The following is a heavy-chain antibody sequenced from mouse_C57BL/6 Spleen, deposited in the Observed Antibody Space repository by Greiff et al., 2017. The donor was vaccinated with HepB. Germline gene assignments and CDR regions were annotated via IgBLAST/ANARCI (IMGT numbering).Heavy chain of an antibody. CDR2: IYPGDGDT. V-gene: IGHV1-82*01. Sequence: VQLQQSGPELVKPGASVKISCKASGYAFSSSWMNWVKQRPGKGLEWIGRIYPGDGDTNYNGKFKGKATLTADKSSSTAYMQLSSLTSEDSAVYFCARSLPYGNFDYWGQGTTLTVSS. CDR1: GYAFSSSW. CDR3: ARSLPYGNFDY. J-gene: IGHJ2*01. D-gene: IGHD2-1*01.